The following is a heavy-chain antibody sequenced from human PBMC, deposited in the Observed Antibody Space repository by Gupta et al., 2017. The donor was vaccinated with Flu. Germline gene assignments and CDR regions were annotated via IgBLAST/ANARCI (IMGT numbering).Heavy chain of an antibody. J-gene: IGHJ4*02. CDR1: SYA. V-gene: IGHV3-23*01. CDR2: ISGSGGST. CDR3: ARDPSEWLVPPFDY. Sequence: SYAMSWVRQAPGKGLEWVSAISGSGGSTYYADSVKGRFTISRDNSKNTLYLQMNSLRAEDTAVYYCARDPSEWLVPPFDYWGQGTLVTVSS. D-gene: IGHD6-19*01.